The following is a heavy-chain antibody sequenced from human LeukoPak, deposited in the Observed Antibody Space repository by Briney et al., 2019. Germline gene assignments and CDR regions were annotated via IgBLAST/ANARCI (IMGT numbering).Heavy chain of an antibody. V-gene: IGHV3-23*01. CDR1: GFTFSSYA. CDR3: AKVGATQDF. Sequence: GGSLRLSCAASGFTFSSYAMSWVRQTPGKGLQWVSAVSGSGGSTYYADSVKGRSTISRDNSQNTLYLQMNSLRAEDTAVYYCAKVGATQDFWGQGTLVTVSS. J-gene: IGHJ4*02. CDR2: VSGSGGST. D-gene: IGHD1-26*01.